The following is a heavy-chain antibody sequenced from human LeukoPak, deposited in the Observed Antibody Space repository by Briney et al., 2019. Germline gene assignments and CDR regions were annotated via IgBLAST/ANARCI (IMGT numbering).Heavy chain of an antibody. CDR1: GFALRTGGVG. V-gene: IGHV2-5*02. CDR3: AHRAVATTASFDY. D-gene: IGHD5-12*01. J-gene: IGHJ4*02. CDR2: ICWDDDK. Sequence: SGTTPVNPPQTPTLTCTFSGFALRTGGVGVGWIRQPPGKALQWLQRICWDDDKRYSPSLKSGLTIAKDTSKNQVVLTMPTMDPVDTATYYCAHRAVATTASFDYWGQGTLVTVSS.